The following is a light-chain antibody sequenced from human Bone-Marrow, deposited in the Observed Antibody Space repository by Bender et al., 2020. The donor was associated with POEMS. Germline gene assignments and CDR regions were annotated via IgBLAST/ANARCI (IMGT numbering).Light chain of an antibody. V-gene: IGLV3-25*03. CDR1: ALPKQY. CDR2: KDT. Sequence: SYELTQPPSVSVSPGQTARITCSGDALPKQYVFWYQLKPGQAPVLVIYKDTARPSGIPERFSGSSSGTTVTLTISGVQAEDEADYYCQSPDISYTYPGVVFGGGTKLTVL. J-gene: IGLJ2*01. CDR3: QSPDISYTYPGVV.